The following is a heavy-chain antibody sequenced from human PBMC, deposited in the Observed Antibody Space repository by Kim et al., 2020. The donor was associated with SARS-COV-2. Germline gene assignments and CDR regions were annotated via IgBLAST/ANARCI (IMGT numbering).Heavy chain of an antibody. Sequence: SETLSLICTVSGGSVSSSNYYWGWIRQPPGKGLEWIGNIYYTGDTYYNPSLKSRVTISVDTSKNHFSLKLSSLTAADTAVYYCARLEYSSSSRLFDPWGRGTLDTVSS. J-gene: IGHJ5*02. CDR2: IYYTGDT. CDR1: GGSVSSSNYY. CDR3: ARLEYSSSSRLFDP. V-gene: IGHV4-39*02. D-gene: IGHD6-6*01.